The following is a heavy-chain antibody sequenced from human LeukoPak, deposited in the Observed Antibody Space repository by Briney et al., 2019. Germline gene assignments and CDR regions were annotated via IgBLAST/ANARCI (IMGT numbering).Heavy chain of an antibody. V-gene: IGHV1-18*01. CDR3: ARALSNIIVPVAITY. D-gene: IGHD2-2*01. CDR2: ISGYNGNT. J-gene: IGHJ4*02. CDR1: GYTFTTYG. Sequence: ASVKVSCKASGYTFTTYGISWLRQAPGQRLEWMGWISGYNGNTHYAQRVQGRVTMTTDTSTSTAYMELRSLTSDDTAVYYCARALSNIIVPVAITYWGQGTLVTVSS.